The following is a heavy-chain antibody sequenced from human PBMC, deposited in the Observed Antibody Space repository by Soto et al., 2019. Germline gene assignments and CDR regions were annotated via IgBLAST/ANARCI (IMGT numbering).Heavy chain of an antibody. J-gene: IGHJ4*02. CDR3: AKGAPTTMIVVVTLCFDY. Sequence: VGSLRLSCAASGFTFSSYAMSWVRQAPGKGLEWVSAISGSGGSTYYADSVKGRFTISRDNSKNTLYLQMNSLRAEDTAVYYCAKGAPTTMIVVVTLCFDYWGQRTLVTVSS. CDR1: GFTFSSYA. V-gene: IGHV3-23*01. D-gene: IGHD3-22*01. CDR2: ISGSGGST.